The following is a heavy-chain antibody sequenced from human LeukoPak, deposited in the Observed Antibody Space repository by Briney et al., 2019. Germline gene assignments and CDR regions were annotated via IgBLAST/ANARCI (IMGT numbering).Heavy chain of an antibody. CDR3: AKVRAAADVFDY. V-gene: IGHV3-23*01. D-gene: IGHD6-13*01. CDR2: ISGSGGST. Sequence: GGSLRLSCAASGFTFSSYAMSWVRQAPGKGLEWVSAISGSGGSTYYADSVKGRFTISRGNSKNTLYLQMNSLRAEDTAVYYCAKVRAAADVFDYWGQGTLVTVSS. CDR1: GFTFSSYA. J-gene: IGHJ4*02.